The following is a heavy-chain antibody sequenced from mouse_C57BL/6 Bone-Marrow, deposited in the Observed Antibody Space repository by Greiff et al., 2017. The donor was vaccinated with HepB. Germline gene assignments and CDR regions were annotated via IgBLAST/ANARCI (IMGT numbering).Heavy chain of an antibody. CDR1: GFSLTSYG. V-gene: IGHV2-5*01. CDR2: ICRGGST. D-gene: IGHD3-2*02. Sequence: QVQLMESGPGLVQPSQSLSKTCTVSGFSLTSYGVLWVRQSPGKGLEWLGVICRGGSTDYNAAFMSRMSITKDNSKSQVFFKMNSLQADDTAIYYCAKDSGAMDYWGQGTSVTVSS. J-gene: IGHJ4*01. CDR3: AKDSGAMDY.